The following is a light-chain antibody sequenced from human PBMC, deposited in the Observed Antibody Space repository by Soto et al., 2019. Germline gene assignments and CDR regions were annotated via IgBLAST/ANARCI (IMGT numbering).Light chain of an antibody. V-gene: IGLV2-14*01. Sequence: QSALTQPASVSGSPGQSITISCTGTSSDVGRYNYVSWYQQHPGRASKLIVYEVTNRPSGVSDRFSGSKSGLVASLTISGLQAADEAVYFCGSYTTTYVRVFGTGTKLTVL. CDR1: SSDVGRYNY. CDR2: EVT. CDR3: GSYTTTYVRV. J-gene: IGLJ1*01.